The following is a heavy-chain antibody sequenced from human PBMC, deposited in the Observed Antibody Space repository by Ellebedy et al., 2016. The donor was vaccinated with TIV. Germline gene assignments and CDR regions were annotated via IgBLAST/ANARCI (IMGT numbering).Heavy chain of an antibody. CDR2: INWNSGTI. J-gene: IGHJ4*02. Sequence: GGSLRLSCAASGFTFDDYAMHWVRQVPGKGLEWVSGINWNSGTIDYVDSVKGRFTISRDNAKNSLYLQMNSLRAEDTAVYYCARDMGYSSGWHYFDFWGQGTLVTVSS. CDR1: GFTFDDYA. CDR3: ARDMGYSSGWHYFDF. V-gene: IGHV3-9*01. D-gene: IGHD6-19*01.